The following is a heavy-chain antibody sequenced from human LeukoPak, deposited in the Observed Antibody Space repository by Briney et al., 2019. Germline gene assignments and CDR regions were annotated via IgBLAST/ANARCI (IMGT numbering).Heavy chain of an antibody. CDR3: ARDKGYGDYLEVKDY. Sequence: TGGSLRLSCAASGFTFSSYAMHWVRQAPGKGLEWVAVISYDGSNKYYADSVKGRFTISRDNSKNTLYLQMNSLRAEDTAVYYCARDKGYGDYLEVKDYWGQGTLVTVSS. J-gene: IGHJ4*02. V-gene: IGHV3-30-3*01. D-gene: IGHD4-17*01. CDR1: GFTFSSYA. CDR2: ISYDGSNK.